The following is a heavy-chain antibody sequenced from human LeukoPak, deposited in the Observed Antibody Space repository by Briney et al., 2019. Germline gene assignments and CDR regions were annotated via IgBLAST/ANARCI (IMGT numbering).Heavy chain of an antibody. V-gene: IGHV3-48*04. CDR2: ISSSGSTI. CDR3: AREVGLRVRGVIITSGWFDP. Sequence: PGGSLRLSCAASGFTFSSYSMNWVRQAPGKGLEWVSYISSSGSTIYYADSVKGRFTISRDNAKNSLYLQMNSLRAEDTAVYYCAREVGLRVRGVIITSGWFDPWGQGTLVTVSS. CDR1: GFTFSSYS. J-gene: IGHJ5*02. D-gene: IGHD3-10*01.